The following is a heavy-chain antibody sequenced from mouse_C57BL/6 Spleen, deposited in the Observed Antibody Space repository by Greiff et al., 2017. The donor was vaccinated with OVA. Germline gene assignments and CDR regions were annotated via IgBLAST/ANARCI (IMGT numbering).Heavy chain of an antibody. CDR1: GYTFSSYA. Sequence: EVHLVESGGGLVKPGGSLKLSCAASGYTFSSYAMSWVRQTPEKRLEWVTTISGGGSYTYYTDNVKGRFPITRDTAKNNLYLQMSHLKTEATDFDYCARDRTVVAHFDYWGQGTTLTVSS. D-gene: IGHD1-1*01. CDR3: ARDRTVVAHFDY. J-gene: IGHJ2*01. V-gene: IGHV5-4*01. CDR2: ISGGGSYT.